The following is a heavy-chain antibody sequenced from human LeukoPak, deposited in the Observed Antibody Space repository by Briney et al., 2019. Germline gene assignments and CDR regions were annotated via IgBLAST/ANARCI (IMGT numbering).Heavy chain of an antibody. J-gene: IGHJ5*02. Sequence: GGSLRLSCAASGFTFSSYSMNWARQAPGKGLEWVSSISSSSSYIYYADSVKGRFTISRDNAKNSLYLQMNSLRAEDTAVYYRARGSQWLDSGWTPWGQGTLVTVSS. D-gene: IGHD6-19*01. CDR1: GFTFSSYS. CDR3: ARGSQWLDSGWTP. V-gene: IGHV3-21*01. CDR2: ISSSSSYI.